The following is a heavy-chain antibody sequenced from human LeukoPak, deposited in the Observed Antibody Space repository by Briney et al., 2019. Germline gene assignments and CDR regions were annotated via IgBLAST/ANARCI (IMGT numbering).Heavy chain of an antibody. CDR3: ARRPSPYSGSYFDY. Sequence: GAALQISCYASGYGFTFYWIDWVRQMPGKGLEWMGMIYPGDSDTRYSPSFHGQVTISADKSINTAYLQWSSLKASDTAMYYCARRPSPYSGSYFDYWGQGALVTVSS. V-gene: IGHV5-51*01. CDR1: GYGFTFYW. J-gene: IGHJ4*02. D-gene: IGHD1-26*01. CDR2: IYPGDSDT.